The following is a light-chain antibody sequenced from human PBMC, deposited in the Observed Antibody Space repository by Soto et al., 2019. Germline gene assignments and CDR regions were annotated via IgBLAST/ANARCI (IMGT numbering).Light chain of an antibody. J-gene: IGLJ1*01. CDR3: CSYAGSGTFV. CDR2: EGS. Sequence: QSVLTQPASVSGSPGQSITISCTGTSRDIGSYNLVSWYQQHPGKAPKLVIYEGSKRPSGVSSRFSGSKSDNTPSLTISGLQAEEEADYYCCSYAGSGTFVFGTGTKVTVL. V-gene: IGLV2-23*01. CDR1: SRDIGSYNL.